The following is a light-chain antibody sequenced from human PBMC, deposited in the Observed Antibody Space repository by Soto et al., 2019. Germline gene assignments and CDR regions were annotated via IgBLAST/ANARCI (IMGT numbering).Light chain of an antibody. V-gene: IGLV1-47*02. CDR2: SDN. CDR1: TSNIGNNF. CDR3: ATWDASLSGRV. Sequence: QSELTQPPSASGTPGQRVTISCSGGTSNIGNNFVSWYQQLPGAAPKLLIYSDNQRPSGVTDRVSASKSGTSASLAISGLRSEDEADYYCATWDASLSGRVFGGGTKLTVL. J-gene: IGLJ3*02.